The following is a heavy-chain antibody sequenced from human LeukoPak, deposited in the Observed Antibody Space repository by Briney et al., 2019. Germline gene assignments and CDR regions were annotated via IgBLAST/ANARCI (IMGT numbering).Heavy chain of an antibody. V-gene: IGHV3-23*01. D-gene: IGHD3-22*01. CDR1: GFTFSSYA. Sequence: GGSLRLSCAASGFTFSSYAISWVRQAPGKGLEWVSAISGSGGSTYYADSVKGRFTISRDNSKNTLYLQMNSLRADDTAVYYCAKDPRGWLSTPYYWGQGTLVTVSS. CDR2: ISGSGGST. J-gene: IGHJ4*02. CDR3: AKDPRGWLSTPYY.